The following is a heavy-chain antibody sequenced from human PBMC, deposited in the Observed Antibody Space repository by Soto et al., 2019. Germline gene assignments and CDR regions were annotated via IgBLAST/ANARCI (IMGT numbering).Heavy chain of an antibody. CDR1: GYNFNQYY. V-gene: IGHV1-46*02. CDR3: ARGHDDSDVPRWDY. Sequence: QVQLMQSGAEVRKPGASVRLSCETSGYNFNQYYIHWVRQAPGQGLEWMGIINLRGGTTEYAHKFRGRVTVTGDKSTSTAYMELRSLRSEDTAIYFCARGHDDSDVPRWDYWGQGTLVTVSS. J-gene: IGHJ4*02. D-gene: IGHD4-17*01. CDR2: INLRGGTT.